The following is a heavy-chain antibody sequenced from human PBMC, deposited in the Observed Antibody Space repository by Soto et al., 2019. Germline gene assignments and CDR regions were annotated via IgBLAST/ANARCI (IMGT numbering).Heavy chain of an antibody. J-gene: IGHJ4*02. D-gene: IGHD3-22*01. V-gene: IGHV3-30-3*01. CDR3: AREVYYDSSGYPPLYYFDY. CDR2: ISYDGSNK. Sequence: GGSLRLSWAASGFTFSSYAMHWVRQAPGKGLEWVAVISYDGSNKYYADSVKGRFTISRDNSKNTLYLQMNSLRAEDTAVYYCAREVYYDSSGYPPLYYFDYWGQGTLVTVSS. CDR1: GFTFSSYA.